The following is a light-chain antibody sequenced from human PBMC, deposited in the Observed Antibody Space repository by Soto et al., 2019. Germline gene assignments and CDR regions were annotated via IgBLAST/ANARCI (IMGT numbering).Light chain of an antibody. CDR2: AAS. J-gene: IGKJ1*01. CDR3: LQDYSYPLT. CDR1: QTISHY. V-gene: IGKV1-6*01. Sequence: IQMTQSPASLSLSPGYRFTLTCRASQTISHYLDWYPPIPGQAPNLLIYAASTIASGVPYRFSGSGSGTDFTLTISSLQPEDFATYYCLQDYSYPLTFGQGTKVDIK.